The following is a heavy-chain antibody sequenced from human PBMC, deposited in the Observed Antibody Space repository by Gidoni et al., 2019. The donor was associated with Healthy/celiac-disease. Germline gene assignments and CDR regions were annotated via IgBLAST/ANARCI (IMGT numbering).Heavy chain of an antibody. D-gene: IGHD6-13*01. CDR2: IIPILGIA. CDR3: ARAGGGSSSWDY. J-gene: IGHJ4*02. Sequence: QVQLVQSGAEVKKPGSSVKVSCKASGGTSSSYAISWVRQAPGQGLEWMGRIIPILGIANYAQKFQGRVTITADKSTSTAYMELSSLRSEDTAVYYCARAGGGSSSWDYWGQGTLVTVSS. CDR1: GGTSSSYA. V-gene: IGHV1-69*09.